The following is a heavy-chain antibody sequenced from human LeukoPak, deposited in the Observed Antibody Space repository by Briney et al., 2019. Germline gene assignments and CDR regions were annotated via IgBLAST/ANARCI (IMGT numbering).Heavy chain of an antibody. CDR1: GGTFSSYA. CDR3: ARDPPVTADYAPFDY. V-gene: IGHV1-69*13. D-gene: IGHD3-16*01. Sequence: SVKVSCKASGGTFSSYAISWVRQAPGQGLEWMGGIIPIFGTANYAQKFQGRVTITADESTSTAYMELSSLRSEDTAVYYCARDPPVTADYAPFDYWGQGTLVTVSS. CDR2: IIPIFGTA. J-gene: IGHJ4*02.